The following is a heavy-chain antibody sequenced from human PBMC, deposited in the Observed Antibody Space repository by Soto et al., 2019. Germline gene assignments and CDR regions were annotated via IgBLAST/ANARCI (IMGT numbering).Heavy chain of an antibody. CDR3: SRQRTSVETQADFDV. D-gene: IGHD3-10*01. V-gene: IGHV4-39*01. CDR1: GDSISSSSYY. Sequence: PSETLSLTCTVTGDSISSSSYYWGWIRQPPGKGLEWIGCIYYSGSTYNNPSLRSRVSMSIDTSKNQFSLKLKSVTAADTALYFFSRQRTSVETQADFDVWGPGSLVTVS. CDR2: IYYSGST. J-gene: IGHJ4*02.